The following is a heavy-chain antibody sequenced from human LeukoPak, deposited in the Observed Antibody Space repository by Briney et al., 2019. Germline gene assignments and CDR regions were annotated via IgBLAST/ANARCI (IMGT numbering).Heavy chain of an antibody. CDR3: ATVGYCSSTSCYAYKY. CDR1: GGSISSYY. D-gene: IGHD2-2*01. Sequence: SETLSLTCTVSGGSISSYYWSWIRQPAGKGLEWIGRIYTSGSTNYNPSLKSRVTISVDTSKNQFSLKLSSVTAADTAVYYCATVGYCSSTSCYAYKYWGQGTLVTVSS. CDR2: IYTSGST. J-gene: IGHJ4*02. V-gene: IGHV4-4*07.